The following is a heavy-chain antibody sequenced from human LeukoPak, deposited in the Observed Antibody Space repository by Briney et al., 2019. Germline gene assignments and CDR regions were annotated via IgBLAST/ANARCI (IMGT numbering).Heavy chain of an antibody. CDR2: MNPNSGNT. J-gene: IGHJ3*01. V-gene: IGHV1-8*03. CDR3: AREGYCTNGVCYTRAFDV. D-gene: IGHD2-8*01. CDR1: GYTFTSYD. Sequence: ASVKVSCKASGYTFTSYDINWVRQATGQGLEWMGWMNPNSGNTGYAQKFQGRVTITRNTSISTAYMELSSLRSEDTAVYYCAREGYCTNGVCYTRAFDVWGQGTMVTVSS.